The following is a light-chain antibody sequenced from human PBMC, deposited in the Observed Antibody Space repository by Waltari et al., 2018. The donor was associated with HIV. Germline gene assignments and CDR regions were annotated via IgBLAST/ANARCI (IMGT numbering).Light chain of an antibody. J-gene: IGKJ1*01. Sequence: ETVLTQSPGTLSLSPGESATLSCRASQSISSSSLAWYQQKPGQAPRLLIYVASSRATGIPDRFSGSGSGTDFTLTISRLEPEDFAVYYCQQYGGSPRTFGQGTKVEIK. CDR3: QQYGGSPRT. CDR2: VAS. CDR1: QSISSSS. V-gene: IGKV3-20*01.